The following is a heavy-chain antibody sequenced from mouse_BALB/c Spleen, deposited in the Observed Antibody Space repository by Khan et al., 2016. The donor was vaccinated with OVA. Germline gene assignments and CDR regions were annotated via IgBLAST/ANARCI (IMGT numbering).Heavy chain of an antibody. Sequence: EVELVESGGDLVKPGGSLKLSCAASGFTFRNYAMSWVRQTPEKRLGWVATISSGGIYTYYPDSVQGRFTISRDNAKNTLYLQMSSLRSEDTAIFYCARELFTTVVATPFAYWGQGTLVTVSA. V-gene: IGHV5-9-3*01. D-gene: IGHD1-1*01. CDR2: ISSGGIYT. CDR3: ARELFTTVVATPFAY. CDR1: GFTFRNYA. J-gene: IGHJ3*01.